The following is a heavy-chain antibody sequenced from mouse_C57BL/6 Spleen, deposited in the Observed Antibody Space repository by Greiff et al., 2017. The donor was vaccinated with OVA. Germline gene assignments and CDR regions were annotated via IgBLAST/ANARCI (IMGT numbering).Heavy chain of an antibody. Sequence: EVKLMESGPGLVKPSQSLSLTCSVSGYSITSGYYWNWIRQFPGNKLEWMGYISYDGSNNYNPSLKNRISITRDTSQNQFFLKLNSVTTEDTATYYCARDANWDAMDYWGQGTSVTVSS. CDR3: ARDANWDAMDY. V-gene: IGHV3-6*01. J-gene: IGHJ4*01. CDR2: ISYDGSN. CDR1: GYSITSGYY. D-gene: IGHD4-1*01.